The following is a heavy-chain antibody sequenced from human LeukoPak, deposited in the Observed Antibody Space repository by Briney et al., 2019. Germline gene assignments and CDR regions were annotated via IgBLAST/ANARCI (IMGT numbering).Heavy chain of an antibody. CDR1: GLTFSSYA. CDR2: ISGSGGST. D-gene: IGHD6-13*01. J-gene: IGHJ5*02. CDR3: AKVNLAAADTGWFDP. Sequence: GGSLRLSCAASGLTFSSYAMSWVRQAPGKGLEWVSAISGSGGSTYYADSVKGRFTISRDNSKNTLYLQMNSLRAEGTAVYYCAKVNLAAADTGWFDPWGQGTLVTVSS. V-gene: IGHV3-23*01.